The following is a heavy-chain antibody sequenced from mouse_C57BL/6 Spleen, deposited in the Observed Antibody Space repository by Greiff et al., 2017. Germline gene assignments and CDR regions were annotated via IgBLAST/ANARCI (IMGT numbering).Heavy chain of an antibody. CDR3: TRKELKRPYAMDY. J-gene: IGHJ4*01. Sequence: QVHVKQSGAELVRPGASVTLSCKASGYTFTDYEMHWVKQTPVHGLEWIGAIDPETGGTAYNQKFKGKAILTADKSSSTAYIELRSLTSEDSAVDYCTRKELKRPYAMDYWGQGTSVTVSS. CDR1: GYTFTDYE. D-gene: IGHD2-12*01. V-gene: IGHV1-15*01. CDR2: IDPETGGT.